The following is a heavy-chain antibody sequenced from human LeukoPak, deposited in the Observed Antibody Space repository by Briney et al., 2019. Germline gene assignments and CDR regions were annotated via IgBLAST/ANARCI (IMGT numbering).Heavy chain of an antibody. CDR3: ARGRPTTSVAAAGVNWLDP. CDR2: ISAYNGNT. CDR1: GYTFTSYG. D-gene: IGHD6-13*01. J-gene: IGHJ5*02. V-gene: IGHV1-18*01. Sequence: ASVKVCCKASGYTFTSYGISWVRQAPGQGLEWMGWISAYNGNTNYAQKFQGRVTITADKSTSTAYMELSSLRSEDTAVYYCARGRPTTSVAAAGVNWLDPWGQGTLVTVSS.